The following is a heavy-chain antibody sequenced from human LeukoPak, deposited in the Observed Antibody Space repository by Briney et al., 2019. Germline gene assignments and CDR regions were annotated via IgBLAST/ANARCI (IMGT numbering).Heavy chain of an antibody. CDR1: GYSISSGYY. D-gene: IGHD1-20*01. CDR3: ARDLTGDGTGRRWFDP. J-gene: IGHJ5*02. Sequence: PSETLSLTCTVSGYSISSGYYWGWIRQPPGKGLEWIGSIYHGGSTYYNPSLKSRVTISIDTSKNQLSVRLSSVTAADTAMYYCARDLTGDGTGRRWFDPWGQGTLVTVSS. CDR2: IYHGGST. V-gene: IGHV4-38-2*02.